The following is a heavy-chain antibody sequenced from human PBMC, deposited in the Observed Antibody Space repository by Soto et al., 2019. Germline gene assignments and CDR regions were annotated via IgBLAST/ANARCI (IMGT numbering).Heavy chain of an antibody. J-gene: IGHJ4*02. CDR2: INSDGSVT. CDR3: ARYSSGAGDY. Sequence: EVQPVESGGGLVQPGGSLRLSCAASGFTFSDTWMFWVRQAPGKGLVWVSRINSDGSVTSYADSVKGRFTISRDNAKNTLYLQMNSLRTEDTAAYFCARYSSGAGDYWGQGTLVTVSS. V-gene: IGHV3-74*01. CDR1: GFTFSDTW. D-gene: IGHD6-19*01.